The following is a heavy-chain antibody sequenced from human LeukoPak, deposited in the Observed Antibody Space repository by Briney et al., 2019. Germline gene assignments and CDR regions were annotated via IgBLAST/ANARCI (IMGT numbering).Heavy chain of an antibody. D-gene: IGHD3-3*01. V-gene: IGHV1-2*02. Sequence: GASMKVSCKASGYTFTGYYMHWVRQAPGQGLEWMGWINPNSGGTNYAQKFQGRVTMTRDTSISTAYMELSRLRSDDTAVYYCARAERDFWSGSTTYYFDYWGQGTLVTVSS. CDR1: GYTFTGYY. CDR3: ARAERDFWSGSTTYYFDY. CDR2: INPNSGGT. J-gene: IGHJ4*02.